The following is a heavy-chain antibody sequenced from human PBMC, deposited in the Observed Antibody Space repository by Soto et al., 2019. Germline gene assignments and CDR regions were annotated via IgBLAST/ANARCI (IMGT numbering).Heavy chain of an antibody. D-gene: IGHD3-16*02. J-gene: IGHJ5*02. CDR2: IDDSGNT. CDR1: GDSVSRFY. CDR3: ARYGRRYTLSWLDP. V-gene: IGHV4-59*08. Sequence: SETLSLTCTVSGDSVSRFYWSWIRQSPGKGLEWIGYIDDSGNTNYNPPLKSRVTISLDTSKNQFSLRLSSAAAADTAIYYCARYGRRYTLSWLDPWGQGTLVTVSS.